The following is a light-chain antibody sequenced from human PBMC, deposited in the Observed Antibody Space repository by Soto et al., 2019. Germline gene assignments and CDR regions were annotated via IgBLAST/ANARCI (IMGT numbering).Light chain of an antibody. Sequence: SVLTQPASLSGSPGQSITISCTGTSSDFGGYNYVSWYQQHPGKAPKLMIYDVSNRPSGVSNRFSGSKSGNTASLTISGLQAEDEADYYCSSYTSSSTPYVFGTGTKV. J-gene: IGLJ1*01. CDR1: SSDFGGYNY. CDR3: SSYTSSSTPYV. V-gene: IGLV2-14*01. CDR2: DVS.